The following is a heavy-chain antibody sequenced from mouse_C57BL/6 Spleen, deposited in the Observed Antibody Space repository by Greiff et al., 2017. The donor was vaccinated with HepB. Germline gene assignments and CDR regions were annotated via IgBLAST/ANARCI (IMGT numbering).Heavy chain of an antibody. Sequence: VQLKESGGGLVKPGGSLKLSCAASGFTFSSYAMSWVRQTPEKRLEWVATISDGGSYTYYPDNVKGRFTISRDNAKNNLYLQMSHLKSEDTAMYYCARDLYGSSYPFAYWGQGTLVTVSA. CDR2: ISDGGSYT. CDR1: GFTFSSYA. CDR3: ARDLYGSSYPFAY. V-gene: IGHV5-4*01. J-gene: IGHJ3*01. D-gene: IGHD1-1*01.